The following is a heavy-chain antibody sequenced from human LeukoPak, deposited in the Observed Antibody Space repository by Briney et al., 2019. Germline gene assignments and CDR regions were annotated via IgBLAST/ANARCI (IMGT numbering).Heavy chain of an antibody. D-gene: IGHD2-2*03. CDR3: ARSFTNGYCSSPSCPDY. J-gene: IGHJ4*02. CDR2: MNPDSGNT. CDR1: GYTFTSYD. Sequence: ASVKVSCKASGYTFTSYDINWVRQATGQGLEWMGWMNPDSGNTGYAQKFQGRVTMTRDTPISTAYMELSSLRSEDTAVYYCARSFTNGYCSSPSCPDYWGQGTLVTVSS. V-gene: IGHV1-8*01.